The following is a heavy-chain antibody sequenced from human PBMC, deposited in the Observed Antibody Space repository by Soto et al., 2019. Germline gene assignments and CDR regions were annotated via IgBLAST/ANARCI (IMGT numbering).Heavy chain of an antibody. Sequence: TLSLTCTVSGGSISSGANYWSWIRQHPGKGLERIGYIYYTGTTYYSPSLKSRLTISLDTSKNQFSLRLTSVTAADTAVYYCARDAYNPDSSSRGGYYYYDMDVWGQGTTVTVSS. D-gene: IGHD6-6*01. V-gene: IGHV4-31*03. CDR2: IYYTGTT. CDR1: GGSISSGANY. J-gene: IGHJ6*02. CDR3: ARDAYNPDSSSRGGYYYYDMDV.